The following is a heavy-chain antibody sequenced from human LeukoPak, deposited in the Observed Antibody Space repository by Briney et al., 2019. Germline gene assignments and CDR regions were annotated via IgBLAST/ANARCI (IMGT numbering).Heavy chain of an antibody. D-gene: IGHD5-12*01. V-gene: IGHV3-23*01. CDR3: ARVQKSRKSVASAVDC. CDR2: ISGSGGST. Sequence: GGSLRLSCAASGFTFSSYAMSWVRQAPGKGLEWVSAISGSGGSTYYADSVKGRFTISRDNSKNTLYLQMNSLRAEDTAVYYCARVQKSRKSVASAVDCWGQGTVVIVSS. J-gene: IGHJ4*02. CDR1: GFTFSSYA.